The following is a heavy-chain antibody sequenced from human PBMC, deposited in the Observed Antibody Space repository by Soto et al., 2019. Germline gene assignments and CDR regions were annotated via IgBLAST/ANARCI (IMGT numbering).Heavy chain of an antibody. J-gene: IGHJ6*02. CDR1: GYSFTSYW. D-gene: IGHD2-15*01. CDR3: ARRCSGGSCYSPTTPYYYYGMDV. Sequence: GESLKISCKGSGYSFTSYWISWVRQMPGKGLEWMGRIDPSDSYTNYSPSFQGHVTISADKSISTAYLQWSSLKASDTAMYYCARRCSGGSCYSPTTPYYYYGMDVWGQGTTVTVSS. V-gene: IGHV5-10-1*01. CDR2: IDPSDSYT.